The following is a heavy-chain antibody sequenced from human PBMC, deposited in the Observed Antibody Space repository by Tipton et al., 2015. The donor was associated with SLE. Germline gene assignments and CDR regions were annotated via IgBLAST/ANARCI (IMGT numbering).Heavy chain of an antibody. D-gene: IGHD6-19*01. Sequence: TLSLTCTVSGVSITTYYCSWIRQTPGKKLEWIGYLYTSDSMKYNPSLQSRVSMSVDTSKNQFFLNLRSVTASGTAVYYCVRVGRGSGWYEGDYWGQGTLVTVSS. V-gene: IGHV4-4*08. CDR1: GVSITTYY. CDR2: LYTSDSM. J-gene: IGHJ4*02. CDR3: VRVGRGSGWYEGDY.